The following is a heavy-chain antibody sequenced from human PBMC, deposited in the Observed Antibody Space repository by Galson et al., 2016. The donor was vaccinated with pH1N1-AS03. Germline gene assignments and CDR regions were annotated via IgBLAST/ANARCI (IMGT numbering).Heavy chain of an antibody. V-gene: IGHV4-34*01. J-gene: IGHJ5*02. CDR1: GGSFSGYS. D-gene: IGHD7-27*01. CDR2: INHSGST. CDR3: ARRANWGFTGRQNWFDP. Sequence: LSLTCAVYGGSFSGYSCSWIRQSPGKGLEWIGEINHSGSTNYNPSLKNQVTISVDTSTNQFSLNLTSVTAADTAVYYCARRANWGFTGRQNWFDPWGQGTLVTVSS.